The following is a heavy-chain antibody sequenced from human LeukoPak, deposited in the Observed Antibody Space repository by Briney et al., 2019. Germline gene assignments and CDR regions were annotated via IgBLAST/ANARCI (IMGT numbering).Heavy chain of an antibody. V-gene: IGHV5-51*01. Sequence: GESLKISCKGSGYSFTNYWIGWVRQMPGKGLKWMGIIYPGDSDTRYSPSFQGQVTISADKSITTAYLQWSSLKASDTAMYYRAMNFASGSYGPFDYWGQGTLVTVPS. CDR3: AMNFASGSYGPFDY. CDR1: GYSFTNYW. J-gene: IGHJ4*02. CDR2: IYPGDSDT. D-gene: IGHD3-10*01.